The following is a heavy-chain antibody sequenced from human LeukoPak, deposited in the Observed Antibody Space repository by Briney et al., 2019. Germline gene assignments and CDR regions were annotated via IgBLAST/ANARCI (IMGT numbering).Heavy chain of an antibody. J-gene: IGHJ4*02. V-gene: IGHV4-39*07. CDR1: GGSISSSSYY. D-gene: IGHD5-24*01. Sequence: SETLSPTCTVSGGSISSSSYYWGWIRQPPGKGLEWIGSIYYSGSTNYNPSLKSRVTISVDTSKNQFSLKLSSVTAADTAVYYCARTPIEMATTYYFDYWGQGTLVTVSS. CDR3: ARTPIEMATTYYFDY. CDR2: IYYSGST.